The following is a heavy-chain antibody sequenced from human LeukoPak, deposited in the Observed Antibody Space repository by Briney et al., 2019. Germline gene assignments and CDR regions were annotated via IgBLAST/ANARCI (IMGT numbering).Heavy chain of an antibody. CDR2: INSDGSST. CDR1: GFTFSSYW. V-gene: IGHV3-74*01. CDR3: AKGLDY. Sequence: TGGSLRLSCAASGFTFSSYWMHWVRQAPGKGRVWVSRINSDGSSTSYADSVKGRFTISRDNAKNTLYLQMNSLRAEDTAVYYCAKGLDYWGQGTLVTVSS. J-gene: IGHJ4*02.